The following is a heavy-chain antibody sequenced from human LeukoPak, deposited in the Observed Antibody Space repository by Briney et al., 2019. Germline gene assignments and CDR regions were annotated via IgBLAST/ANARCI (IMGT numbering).Heavy chain of an antibody. CDR2: ISGSGGTI. D-gene: IGHD2-15*01. Sequence: GGSLRLSCAVSGFTLSSYAMSWVRQAPGKGLEWVSGISGSGGTIYYADSVKGRFTIFRDNSKNTLYLQMNSLRAEDTAIYYCTKKPGVVEIWGQGTMVTVSS. J-gene: IGHJ3*02. CDR1: GFTLSSYA. CDR3: TKKPGVVEI. V-gene: IGHV3-23*01.